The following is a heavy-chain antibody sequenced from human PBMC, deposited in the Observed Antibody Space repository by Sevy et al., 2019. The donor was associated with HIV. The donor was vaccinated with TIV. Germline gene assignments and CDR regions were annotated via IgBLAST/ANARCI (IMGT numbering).Heavy chain of an antibody. Sequence: QLGGPLRLSCAASGFTFSSYSMNWVRQAPGKGLEWVSYISSSSSTIYYADSVKGRFTISRDNAKNSLYLQMNSLRDEDTAVYYCARDGPPDYYYDSSGYLLGWGQGTLVTVSS. D-gene: IGHD3-22*01. CDR2: ISSSSSTI. CDR1: GFTFSSYS. J-gene: IGHJ4*02. V-gene: IGHV3-48*02. CDR3: ARDGPPDYYYDSSGYLLG.